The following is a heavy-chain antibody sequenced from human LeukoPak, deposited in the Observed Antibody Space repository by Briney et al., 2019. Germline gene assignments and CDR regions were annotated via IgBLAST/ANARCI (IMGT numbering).Heavy chain of an antibody. V-gene: IGHV1-18*01. CDR3: ARDGMVNPSYAFDI. CDR1: GYTFTSYG. CDR2: ISAYNGNT. Sequence: ASVKVSCKASGYTFTSYGISWVRQAPGQGLEWMGWISAYNGNTKYVQKFQGRVTMTTDTSTSTAYMELRSLRSDDTAVYYCARDGMVNPSYAFDIWGQGTMVTVSS. J-gene: IGHJ3*02. D-gene: IGHD3-3*01.